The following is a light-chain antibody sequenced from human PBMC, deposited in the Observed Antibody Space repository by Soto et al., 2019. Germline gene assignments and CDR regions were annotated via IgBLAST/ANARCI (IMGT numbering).Light chain of an antibody. CDR2: DAS. Sequence: DIQMTQSPSTLSVSAGDRVTITCRASQIISSWLAWYQQKPGKAPKLLIYDASTLQSGVPSRFSGSGSGTEFTLTISSLQPDDFATYYCQHYNSYPFTFGQGTELEIK. J-gene: IGKJ2*01. CDR3: QHYNSYPFT. CDR1: QIISSW. V-gene: IGKV1-5*01.